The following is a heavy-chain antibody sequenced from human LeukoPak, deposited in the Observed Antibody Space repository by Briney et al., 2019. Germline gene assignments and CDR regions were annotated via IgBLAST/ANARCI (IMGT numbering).Heavy chain of an antibody. CDR2: IYYSGST. CDR1: GGSISSSSYY. CDR3: ARDKIYDRSGYYIPATVDY. Sequence: SETLSLTCTVSGGSISSSSYYWGWIRQPPGKGLEWIGSIYYSGSTYYNPSLKSRVTISVDTSKNQFSLKLSSVTAADTAVYYCARDKIYDRSGYYIPATVDYWGQGTLVTVSS. J-gene: IGHJ4*02. D-gene: IGHD3-22*01. V-gene: IGHV4-39*07.